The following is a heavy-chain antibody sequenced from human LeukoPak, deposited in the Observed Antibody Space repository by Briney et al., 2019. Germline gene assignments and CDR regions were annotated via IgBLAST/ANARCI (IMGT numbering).Heavy chain of an antibody. CDR1: GGSISSGGYY. J-gene: IGHJ3*02. CDR2: IYYSGST. V-gene: IGHV4-31*03. Sequence: SQTLSLTCTVSGGSISSGGYYWSWIRQHPGKGLGWIGYIYYSGSTYYNPSLKSRVTISVDTSKNQFSLKLSSVTAADTAVYYCARAVSMASYAFDIWGQGTMVTVSS. D-gene: IGHD5-24*01. CDR3: ARAVSMASYAFDI.